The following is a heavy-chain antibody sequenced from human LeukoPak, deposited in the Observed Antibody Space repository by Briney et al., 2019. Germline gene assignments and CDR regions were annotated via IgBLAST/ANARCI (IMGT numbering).Heavy chain of an antibody. D-gene: IGHD2-2*01. CDR3: AREADIVVVPAAHRYNWFDP. CDR2: INPNSGGT. CDR1: GYTFTGYS. Sequence: ASVKVSCKASGYTFTGYSMHWVRQAPGQWLEWMGWINPNSGGTNYAQKFQGRVTMTRDTSISTAYMELSRLRSDDTAVYYCAREADIVVVPAAHRYNWFDPWGQGTLVTVSS. J-gene: IGHJ5*02. V-gene: IGHV1-2*02.